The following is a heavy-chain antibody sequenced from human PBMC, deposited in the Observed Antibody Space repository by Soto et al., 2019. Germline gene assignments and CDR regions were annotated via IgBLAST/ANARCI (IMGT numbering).Heavy chain of an antibody. V-gene: IGHV3-30*04. CDR2: ISYDGRND. CDR3: ARDPYFDY. Sequence: GGSLRLSCAASGFTFNSYPLHWVRQAPGKGLEWVAVISYDGRNDYYGDSVRGRFTISRDNSKNMVYLQMNSLTPEDTAVYYCARDPYFDYWGQGTLVTVSS. J-gene: IGHJ4*02. CDR1: GFTFNSYP.